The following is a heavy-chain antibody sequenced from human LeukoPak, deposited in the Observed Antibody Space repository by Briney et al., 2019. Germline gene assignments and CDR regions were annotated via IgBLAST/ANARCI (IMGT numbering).Heavy chain of an antibody. V-gene: IGHV1-3*01. D-gene: IGHD3-22*01. J-gene: IGHJ4*02. CDR1: GYTFTSYA. Sequence: ASVKVSCKASGYTFTSYAMHWVRQAPGQRLEWMGWINAGNGNTKYSQKFQGRVTITRDTSASTAYMELSSLRSEDAAVYYCAREAATYHYDSSGYYDWGQGTLVTVSS. CDR3: AREAATYHYDSSGYYD. CDR2: INAGNGNT.